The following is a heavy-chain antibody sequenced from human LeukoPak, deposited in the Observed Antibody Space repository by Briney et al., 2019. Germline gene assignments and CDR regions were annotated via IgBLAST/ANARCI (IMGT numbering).Heavy chain of an antibody. Sequence: GGSLRLSCAASGFTFSSYGMHWVRQAPGKGLEWVAVIWYDGSNKYYADSVKGRFTISRDNSKNTLYLQMSSLRAEDTAVYYCAREEYSSTAFDYWGQGTLVTVSS. CDR3: AREEYSSTAFDY. J-gene: IGHJ4*02. D-gene: IGHD6-6*01. CDR1: GFTFSSYG. CDR2: IWYDGSNK. V-gene: IGHV3-33*01.